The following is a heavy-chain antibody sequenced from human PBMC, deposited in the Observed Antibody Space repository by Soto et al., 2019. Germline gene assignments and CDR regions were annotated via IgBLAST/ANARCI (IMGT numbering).Heavy chain of an antibody. CDR2: ISSDGSST. J-gene: IGHJ4*02. Sequence: GGSLRLSCAGSGTAFSRYWIHWVRQAPGKGLVWVSRISSDGSSTTYADSVKGRFTISRDNAKNTVYLQMNSLRGEDTAVYYCARESSGYSSYFDYWGQGTLVTVSS. V-gene: IGHV3-74*01. D-gene: IGHD5-12*01. CDR1: GTAFSRYW. CDR3: ARESSGYSSYFDY.